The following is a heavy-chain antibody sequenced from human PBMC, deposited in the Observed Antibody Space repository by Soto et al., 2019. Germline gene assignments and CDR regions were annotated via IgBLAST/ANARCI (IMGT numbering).Heavy chain of an antibody. CDR2: ISWNSGSI. J-gene: IGHJ4*02. CDR3: AKGHLSGYYYYFDY. Sequence: GGSLRLSCAASGFTFDDYAMHWVRQAPGKGLEWVSGISWNSGSIGYADSVKGRFTISRDNAKNSLHLQMNSLRAEDTALYYCAKGHLSGYYYYFDYWGQGTLVTVSS. V-gene: IGHV3-9*01. D-gene: IGHD3-22*01. CDR1: GFTFDDYA.